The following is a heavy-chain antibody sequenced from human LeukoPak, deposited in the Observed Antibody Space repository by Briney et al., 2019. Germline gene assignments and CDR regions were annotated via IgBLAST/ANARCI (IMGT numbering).Heavy chain of an antibody. CDR3: AREVRRLRQSMDV. V-gene: IGHV4-34*01. D-gene: IGHD5-12*01. Sequence: SETLSLTCAVYGGSFSGYYWSWIRQPPGKGLEWIGEINHSGSTNYNPSLKSRVTISVDTSKNQFSLKLSSVTAADTAVYYCAREVRRLRQSMDVWGQGTTVTVSS. CDR2: INHSGST. J-gene: IGHJ6*02. CDR1: GGSFSGYY.